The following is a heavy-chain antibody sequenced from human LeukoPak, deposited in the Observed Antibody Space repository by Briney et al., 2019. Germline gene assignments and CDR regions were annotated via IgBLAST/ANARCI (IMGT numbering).Heavy chain of an antibody. CDR2: VHYSGRT. V-gene: IGHV4-59*11. J-gene: IGHJ4*02. CDR3: VRLNTYDDFDY. D-gene: IGHD3-3*01. Sequence: SETLSLTRTVSRGSMNGHSWSWIRQPPATGLEWIGNVHYSGRTTYSPSLKSRVAISLDTSKNQFSLILSSVTAADSAMYYCVRLNTYDDFDYWGQGTLVTVPS. CDR1: RGSMNGHS.